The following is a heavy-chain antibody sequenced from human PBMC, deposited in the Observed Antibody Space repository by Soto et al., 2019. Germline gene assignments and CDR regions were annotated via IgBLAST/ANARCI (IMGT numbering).Heavy chain of an antibody. J-gene: IGHJ5*02. Sequence: QLLQSGGGLVQPGGSLRLSCAASGFTFGTTDMSWVRQAPGEGLEWVSTIDGSGAITYYADSVKGRFTISRDNSSNTVYLQMNSLRGDDTALYYCVKNSGWFNTWGQGALVTVSS. V-gene: IGHV3-23*01. CDR1: GFTFGTTD. CDR3: VKNSGWFNT. D-gene: IGHD3-10*01. CDR2: IDGSGAIT.